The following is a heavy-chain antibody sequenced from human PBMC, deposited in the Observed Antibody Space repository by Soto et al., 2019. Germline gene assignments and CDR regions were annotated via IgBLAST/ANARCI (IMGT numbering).Heavy chain of an antibody. CDR3: ARGPPRGCTSCNVDYYYYYMDV. D-gene: IGHD2-2*01. V-gene: IGHV1-8*01. Sequence: QVQLVQSGAEVKKPGASVKVSCKASGYTFTSYDINWVRQATGQGLEWMGWTNPNSGNTGYAQKFQDRVTMTRNTSISTAYMELSSLRSEDTAVYYCARGPPRGCTSCNVDYYYYYMDVWGKGTTVTVSS. CDR2: TNPNSGNT. J-gene: IGHJ6*03. CDR1: GYTFTSYD.